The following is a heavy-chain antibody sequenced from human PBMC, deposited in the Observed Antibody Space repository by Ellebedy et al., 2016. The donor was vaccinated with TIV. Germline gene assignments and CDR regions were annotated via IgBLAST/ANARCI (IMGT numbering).Heavy chain of an antibody. D-gene: IGHD5-12*01. J-gene: IGHJ4*02. CDR2: IYHSGST. Sequence: SETLSLTXTVSGYSISSGYSWGRIRQPPGKGLEWIGSIYHSGSTYYNPSLKSRVTISVDTSKNQFSLKLSSVTAADTAVYYCARVERYSGYYDGLDYWGQGTLVTVSS. V-gene: IGHV4-38-2*02. CDR3: ARVERYSGYYDGLDY. CDR1: GYSISSGYS.